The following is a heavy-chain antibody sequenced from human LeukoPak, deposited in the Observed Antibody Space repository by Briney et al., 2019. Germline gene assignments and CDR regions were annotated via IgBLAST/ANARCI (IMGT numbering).Heavy chain of an antibody. D-gene: IGHD4-17*01. CDR3: ARRTVTTSKWNYFDY. Sequence: ASVKVSCKASGHTFTGYYMHWVRQAPGQGLEWMGWINPNSGGTNYAQKFQGRVTMTRDTSISTAYMELSRLRSDDTAVYYCARRTVTTSKWNYFDYWGQGTLVTVSS. V-gene: IGHV1-2*02. CDR1: GHTFTGYY. J-gene: IGHJ4*02. CDR2: INPNSGGT.